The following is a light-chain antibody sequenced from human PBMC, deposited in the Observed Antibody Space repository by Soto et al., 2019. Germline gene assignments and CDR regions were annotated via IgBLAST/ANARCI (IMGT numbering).Light chain of an antibody. CDR3: QQYNNGPLT. CDR2: GAS. Sequence: EIVMTQSPATLSVSPGERATLSCRASQSVSINLAWYQQKPGHAPRLLIYGASTRATGIPARFSGSGAGTEFTLIISSRQSEDFAVYYCQQYNNGPLTFGGGTKVEIK. V-gene: IGKV3-15*01. J-gene: IGKJ4*01. CDR1: QSVSIN.